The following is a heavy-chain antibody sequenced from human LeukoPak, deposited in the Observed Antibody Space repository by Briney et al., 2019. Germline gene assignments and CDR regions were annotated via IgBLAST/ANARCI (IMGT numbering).Heavy chain of an antibody. D-gene: IGHD5-18*01. CDR1: GFTFSNAW. J-gene: IGHJ4*02. Sequence: GGSLRLSCAASGFTFSNAWMSWVRQAPGKGLEWVGRIKSKTDGGTTDYAAPVKGRFTISRDDSKNTLYLQMNSLKTEDTAVYYCTTGRYSYGYVGPGSSDYWGQGTLVTVSS. CDR3: TTGRYSYGYVGPGSSDY. V-gene: IGHV3-15*01. CDR2: IKSKTDGGTT.